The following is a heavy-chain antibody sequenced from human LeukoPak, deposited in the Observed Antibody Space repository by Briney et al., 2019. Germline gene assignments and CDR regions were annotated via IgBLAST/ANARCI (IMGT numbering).Heavy chain of an antibody. CDR1: GYSISSTYY. V-gene: IGHV4-38-2*02. D-gene: IGHD2-21*01. CDR3: ARSYCGGDCYSLGWFDP. J-gene: IGHJ5*02. CDR2: IYYSGTT. Sequence: SETLSLTCTVSGYSISSTYYWGWIRQPPGKGLQWIGSIYYSGTTYYNPSLKSRVTMSVDTSKNQFSLKLSSVPVADTAVYYCARSYCGGDCYSLGWFDPWGQGALVTVSS.